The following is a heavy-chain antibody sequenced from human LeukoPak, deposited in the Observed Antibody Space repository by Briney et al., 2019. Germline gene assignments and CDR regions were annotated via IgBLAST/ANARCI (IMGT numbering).Heavy chain of an antibody. CDR3: ARLVLDYYYYMDV. CDR2: INHSGST. J-gene: IGHJ6*03. Sequence: SETLSLTCAVYGGSFSGYYWSWIRQPPGKGLEWIGEINHSGSTNYNPSLKSRVIISVDMSKNQFSLKLSSVTAADSAVYYCARLVLDYYYYMDVWGKGTTVTISS. CDR1: GGSFSGYY. D-gene: IGHD3-3*01. V-gene: IGHV4-34*01.